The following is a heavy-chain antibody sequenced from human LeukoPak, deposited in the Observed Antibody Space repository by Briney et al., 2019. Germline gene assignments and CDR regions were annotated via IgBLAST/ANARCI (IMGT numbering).Heavy chain of an antibody. CDR2: IYYSGST. V-gene: IGHV4-59*01. Sequence: SETLSPTCTVSGGSISSYYWSWIRQPPGKGLEWIGYIYYSGSTNYNPSLKSRVTISVDTSKNQFSLKLSSVTAADTAVYYCARSYSSSWYFDYWGQGTLVTVSS. D-gene: IGHD6-13*01. CDR1: GGSISSYY. CDR3: ARSYSSSWYFDY. J-gene: IGHJ4*02.